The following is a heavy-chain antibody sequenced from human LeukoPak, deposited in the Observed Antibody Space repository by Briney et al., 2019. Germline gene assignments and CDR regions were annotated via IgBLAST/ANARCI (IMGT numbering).Heavy chain of an antibody. D-gene: IGHD3-22*01. Sequence: SETLSLTCTVSGGSISSGDYYWSWIRQPPGKGLEWIGYIYYSGSTYYNPSLKSRVTISVDTSKNQFSLKLSSVTAADTAAYYCARAFSVDYDSSGYTPWDAFDIWGQGTMVTVSS. CDR2: IYYSGST. J-gene: IGHJ3*02. CDR1: GGSISSGDYY. CDR3: ARAFSVDYDSSGYTPWDAFDI. V-gene: IGHV4-30-4*08.